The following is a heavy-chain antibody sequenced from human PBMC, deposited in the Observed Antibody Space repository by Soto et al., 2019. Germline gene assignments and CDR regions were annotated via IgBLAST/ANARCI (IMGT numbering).Heavy chain of an antibody. J-gene: IGHJ6*02. CDR2: IWYDGNTK. Sequence: GVSLRLSCTASGFTLNSYGFNWVRQAPGKGLEWVAVIWYDGNTKYYADSVKGRFTISRDNLRSTVYLQMNSLTAEDTAVYYCARPLVAPVAGPYYYGMDVWGQGPTVTVSS. CDR3: ARPLVAPVAGPYYYGMDV. D-gene: IGHD6-19*01. CDR1: GFTLNSYG. V-gene: IGHV3-33*01.